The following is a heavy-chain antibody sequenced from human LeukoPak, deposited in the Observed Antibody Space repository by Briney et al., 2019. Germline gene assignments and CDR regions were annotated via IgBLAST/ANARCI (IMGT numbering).Heavy chain of an antibody. J-gene: IGHJ4*02. CDR1: GGSISSSSYY. Sequence: TASETLSLTGSVSGGSISSSSYYWGWIRQPPGKGLEWIGEINHSGSTNYNPSLKSRVTISVDTSKNQFSLKLSSVTAADTAVYYCARFHAVPHPTVTTSDGFDYWGQGTLVTVSS. D-gene: IGHD4-17*01. CDR2: INHSGST. V-gene: IGHV4-39*07. CDR3: ARFHAVPHPTVTTSDGFDY.